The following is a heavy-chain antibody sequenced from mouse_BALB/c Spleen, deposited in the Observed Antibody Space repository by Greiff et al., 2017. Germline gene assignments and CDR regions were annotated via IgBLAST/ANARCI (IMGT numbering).Heavy chain of an antibody. CDR2: IDPENGDT. CDR3: NARENWYFAV. Sequence: EVQLLQSGAELVRSGASVKLSCTASGFNITDYYMHWVKQMPEQVLVWIGWIDPENGDTEYAPKFQGKATMTADTSSNTAYLQLSSLTSEDTDVYYCNARENWYFAVGGAGTTVTVSS. CDR1: GFNITDYY. J-gene: IGHJ1*01. V-gene: IGHV14-4*02.